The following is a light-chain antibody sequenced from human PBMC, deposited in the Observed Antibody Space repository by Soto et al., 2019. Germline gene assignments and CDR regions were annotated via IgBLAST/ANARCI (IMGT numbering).Light chain of an antibody. V-gene: IGKV3-11*01. CDR2: DAS. J-gene: IGKJ4*01. CDR3: QYYGSSPLT. Sequence: EIVLTQSPATLSLSPGERATLSCRASQSVSSYLAWYQQKPGQAPRLLIYDASNRATGIPARFSGSGSGTDFTLTISSLEPEDFAIYYCQYYGSSPLTFGGGTKVDIK. CDR1: QSVSSY.